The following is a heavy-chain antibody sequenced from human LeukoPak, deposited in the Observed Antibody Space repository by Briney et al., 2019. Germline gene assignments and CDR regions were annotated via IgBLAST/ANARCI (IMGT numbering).Heavy chain of an antibody. Sequence: GGSLRLSCAASGFTFSSYSMNWVRQAPGKGLEWVAHIKEDESDEYYVDSVRGRFTASRDNAKNSVNLQMNSLRVEDTAVYYCARWRGRQSEFDYWGQGTLVTVSS. CDR1: GFTFSSYS. J-gene: IGHJ4*02. D-gene: IGHD1-1*01. CDR3: ARWRGRQSEFDY. CDR2: IKEDESDE. V-gene: IGHV3-7*01.